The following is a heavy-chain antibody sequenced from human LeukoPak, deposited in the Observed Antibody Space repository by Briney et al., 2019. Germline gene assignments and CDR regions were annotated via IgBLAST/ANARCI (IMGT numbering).Heavy chain of an antibody. CDR2: IYPGNSDT. Sequence: GESLKISCKGSGYSFISYWIGWVRQMPGKGLEWMGIIYPGNSDTRYSPSFQGQVTISADKSFSTAYLQWSSLKASDTAMYYCARRGYCSGGTCNNWFDPWGQGTLVTVSS. CDR1: GYSFISYW. CDR3: ARRGYCSGGTCNNWFDP. V-gene: IGHV5-51*01. D-gene: IGHD2-15*01. J-gene: IGHJ5*02.